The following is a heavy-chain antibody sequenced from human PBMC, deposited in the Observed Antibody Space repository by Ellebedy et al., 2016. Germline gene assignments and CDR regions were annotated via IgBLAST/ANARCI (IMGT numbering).Heavy chain of an antibody. CDR2: IRDKPNNYTT. V-gene: IGHV3-72*01. D-gene: IGHD2-21*02. CDR1: GFTFSDHY. Sequence: GESLKISCAVSGFTFSDHYMDWVRQAPGKGLEWVARIRDKPNNYTTEYVASVKGRFTISGDDSENSLFLQMNSLKTEDTAVYYCTRGTADWGQGTLVTVSS. CDR3: TRGTAD. J-gene: IGHJ4*02.